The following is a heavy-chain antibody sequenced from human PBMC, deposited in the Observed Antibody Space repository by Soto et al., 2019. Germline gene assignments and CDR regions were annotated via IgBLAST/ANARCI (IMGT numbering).Heavy chain of an antibody. D-gene: IGHD6-13*01. CDR2: IYHSGST. CDR1: GGSISSGGYS. Sequence: QLQLQESGSGLVKPSQTLSLTCAVSGGSISSGGYSWNWIRQPPGKGLEWIGYIYHSGSTYYNPSLKSRITRSVDRSKTQFSLKLSSVTAADTAVYYCASSHAGAHITAAVHWGQGTLVTVSS. J-gene: IGHJ4*02. CDR3: ASSHAGAHITAAVH. V-gene: IGHV4-30-2*01.